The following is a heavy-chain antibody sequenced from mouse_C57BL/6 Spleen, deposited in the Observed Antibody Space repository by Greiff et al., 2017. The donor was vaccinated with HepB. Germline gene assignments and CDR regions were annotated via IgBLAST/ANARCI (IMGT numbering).Heavy chain of an antibody. Sequence: QVQLQQSGAELVRPGTSVKVSCKASGYAFTNYLIEWVKQRPGQGLEWIGVINPGSGGTNYNEKFKGKATLTADKSSSTAYMQLSSLTSEDSAVYFCARSEYSNYDYAMDYWGQGTSVTVSS. CDR2: INPGSGGT. CDR1: GYAFTNYL. J-gene: IGHJ4*01. V-gene: IGHV1-54*01. D-gene: IGHD2-5*01. CDR3: ARSEYSNYDYAMDY.